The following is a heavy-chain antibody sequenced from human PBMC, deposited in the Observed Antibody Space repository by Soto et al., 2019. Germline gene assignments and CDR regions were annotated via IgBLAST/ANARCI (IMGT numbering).Heavy chain of an antibody. CDR2: IYYSGST. CDR3: ARVGYKESSDYFSNWFDP. Sequence: SETLSLTCTVSGGSVSSGIYYWSWIRQPPGKGLELIGYIYYSGSTNYNPSLKSRVTISVDTSKNQFSLKLRSVTTADTAVYYCARVGYKESSDYFSNWFDPCHQGSLVTV. D-gene: IGHD3-22*01. CDR1: GGSVSSGIYY. V-gene: IGHV4-61*01. J-gene: IGHJ5*02.